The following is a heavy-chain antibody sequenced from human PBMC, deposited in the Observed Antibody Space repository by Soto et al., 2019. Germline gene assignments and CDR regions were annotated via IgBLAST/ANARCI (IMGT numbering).Heavy chain of an antibody. CDR1: GYTFTSYA. D-gene: IGHD6-13*01. Sequence: ASVKVSCKASGYTFTSYAMHWVRQAPGQRLEWMGWINAGNGNTKYSQKFQGRVTITRDTSASTAYMELSSLRSEDTAVYYCARSLSRKYDAFDIWGQGTMVTVSS. CDR2: INAGNGNT. J-gene: IGHJ3*02. V-gene: IGHV1-3*01. CDR3: ARSLSRKYDAFDI.